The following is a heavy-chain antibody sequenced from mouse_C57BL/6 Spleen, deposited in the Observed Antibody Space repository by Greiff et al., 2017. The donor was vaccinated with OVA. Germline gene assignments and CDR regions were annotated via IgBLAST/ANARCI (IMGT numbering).Heavy chain of an antibody. V-gene: IGHV1-50*01. CDR1: GYTFTSYW. Sequence: QVQLQQPGAELVKPGASVKLSCKASGYTFTSYWMQWVKQRPGEGLEWIGEIDLSDSYTNYNQKLKGKATLTVDTSSSTAYMQLSSLTSEDSAVYYCARGSSYLNYWGQGTTLTVSS. CDR3: ARGSSYLNY. J-gene: IGHJ2*01. CDR2: IDLSDSYT. D-gene: IGHD1-1*01.